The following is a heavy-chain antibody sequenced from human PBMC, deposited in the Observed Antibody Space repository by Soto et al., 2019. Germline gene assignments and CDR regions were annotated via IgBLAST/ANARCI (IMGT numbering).Heavy chain of an antibody. Sequence: QVQLVESGGGVVQPGRSLRLSCAASGFTFSSLGMHWVRQAPGEGLEWVAIISNDGTGKYYADSVKGRFTISRDNSRNTLDLQLNSLRTEDTAVYYCAKEIGDSNDYPLDYWGQGTLVTVSS. CDR3: AKEIGDSNDYPLDY. V-gene: IGHV3-30*18. CDR1: GFTFSSLG. CDR2: ISNDGTGK. J-gene: IGHJ4*02. D-gene: IGHD3-16*01.